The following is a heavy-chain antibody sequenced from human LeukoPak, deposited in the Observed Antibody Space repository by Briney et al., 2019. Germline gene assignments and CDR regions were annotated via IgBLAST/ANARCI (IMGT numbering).Heavy chain of an antibody. Sequence: GGSLRLSCAAAGFTFSSFWMTWVRQAPGKGLEWVANIKQDGSEKYYVDSVRGRFTISRDNATNSLCLQMNSLRAEDTAVYYCARDLNYFDYWGQGTLVTVSS. CDR1: GFTFSSFW. J-gene: IGHJ4*02. CDR2: IKQDGSEK. CDR3: ARDLNYFDY. V-gene: IGHV3-7*01.